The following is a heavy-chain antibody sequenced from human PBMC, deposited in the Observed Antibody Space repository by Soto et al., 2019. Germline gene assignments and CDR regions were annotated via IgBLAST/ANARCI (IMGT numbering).Heavy chain of an antibody. CDR3: ALGATTTAFDY. CDR1: GYSFTGYW. CDR2: IYPPDSDT. Sequence: GESLKISCKGSGYSFTGYWIGWVRQMPGKGLEWMGIIYPPDSDTRYSPSFQGQITISADKSISTAHLEWSSLKASDTAMYYCALGATTTAFDYWGQGILVTVSS. D-gene: IGHD1-26*01. J-gene: IGHJ4*02. V-gene: IGHV5-51*01.